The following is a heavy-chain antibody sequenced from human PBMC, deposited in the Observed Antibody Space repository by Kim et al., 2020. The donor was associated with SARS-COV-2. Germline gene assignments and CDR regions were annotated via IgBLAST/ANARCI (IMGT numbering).Heavy chain of an antibody. CDR3: ATLTGPSRGHGINFGKDV. J-gene: IGHJ6*02. CDR2: IWYDGSRQ. CDR1: GFSFISYA. V-gene: IGHV3-33*01. D-gene: IGHD3-10*01. Sequence: GGSLRLSCAASGFSFISYAMHWVRQAPGKGLEWVAIIWYDGSRQEYADSVKGRFTISRDSSRSTLYLQMHSLRAEDTAVYYCATLTGPSRGHGINFGKDVWGLGTTVIVTS.